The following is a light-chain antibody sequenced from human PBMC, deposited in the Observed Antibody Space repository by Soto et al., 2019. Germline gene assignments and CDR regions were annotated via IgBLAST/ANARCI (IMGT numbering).Light chain of an antibody. CDR1: SSDVGGYNY. Sequence: QSALTQPRSVSGSPGQSVTISCTGTSSDVGGYNYVSWYQHHPDKAPELMIYDVSKRPSGVPDRFSGSKSGNTASLTISGLQAEDEADYYCCSYAGSYTVVFGGGTKLTVL. J-gene: IGLJ2*01. CDR3: CSYAGSYTVV. V-gene: IGLV2-11*01. CDR2: DVS.